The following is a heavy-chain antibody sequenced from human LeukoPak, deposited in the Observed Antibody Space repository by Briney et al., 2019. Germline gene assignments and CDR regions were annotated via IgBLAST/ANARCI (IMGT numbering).Heavy chain of an antibody. CDR1: GFTFSSYW. CDR2: IKQDGSEK. D-gene: IGHD3-10*01. CDR3: TRDGSGSYVFDY. V-gene: IGHV3-7*01. Sequence: GGSLRLSCAASGFTFSSYWMSWVRQAPGKGLEWVANIKQDGSEKYYVDSVKGRFTISRDNAKNSLYLQTNSLRAEDTAVYCCTRDGSGSYVFDYWGQGTLVTVSS. J-gene: IGHJ4*02.